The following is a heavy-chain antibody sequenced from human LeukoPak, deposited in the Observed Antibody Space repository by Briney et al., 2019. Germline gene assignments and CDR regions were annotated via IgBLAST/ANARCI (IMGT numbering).Heavy chain of an antibody. D-gene: IGHD1-26*01. CDR2: IIPILGIA. CDR1: GGTFSSYA. CDR3: AMYRLRVGATRSLDY. J-gene: IGHJ4*02. Sequence: GASVKVSCEASGGTFSSYAISWVRQAPGQGLEWMGRIIPILGIANYAQKFQGRVTITADKSTSTVYMELSSLRSEDTAVYYCAMYRLRVGATRSLDYWGQGTLVTVSS. V-gene: IGHV1-69*04.